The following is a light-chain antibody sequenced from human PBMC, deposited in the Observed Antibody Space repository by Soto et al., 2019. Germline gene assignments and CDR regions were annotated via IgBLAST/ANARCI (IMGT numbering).Light chain of an antibody. Sequence: EIVMTQSPATLSVSPWEIATLSCRASQNVRSNLAWYQQKPGQAPRLLIYGASTRATGIPARFSGSGSGTEFTLTISSLQSEDFAVYYCQQYNNWPPITFGQGTEVDIK. CDR1: QNVRSN. CDR2: GAS. V-gene: IGKV3-15*01. CDR3: QQYNNWPPIT. J-gene: IGKJ1*01.